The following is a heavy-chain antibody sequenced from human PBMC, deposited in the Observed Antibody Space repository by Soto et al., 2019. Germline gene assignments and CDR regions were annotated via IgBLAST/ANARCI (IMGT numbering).Heavy chain of an antibody. CDR1: GYSFAGYW. CDR2: IDPSDSQT. D-gene: IGHD2-2*01. V-gene: IGHV5-10-1*04. Sequence: GESLKISCKGSGYSFAGYWITWVRQKPGKGLEWMGRIDPSDSQTYYSPSFQGQVTISADKSISTAYLQWSSLKASDTAMYYCASSYATDAFDIWGQGTMVTVSS. J-gene: IGHJ3*02. CDR3: ASSYATDAFDI.